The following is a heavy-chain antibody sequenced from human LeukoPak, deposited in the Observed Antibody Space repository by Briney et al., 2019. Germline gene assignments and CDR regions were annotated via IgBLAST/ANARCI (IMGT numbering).Heavy chain of an antibody. V-gene: IGHV1-69*05. CDR2: IIPIFGTA. J-gene: IGHJ4*02. CDR3: ARFYGDYSPFDY. Sequence: SVKVSCKASGGTFSSYAISWVRQAPGQGLEWMGGIIPIFGTANYAQKLQGRVTMTTDTSASTAYMELRSLRSDDTAVYYCARFYGDYSPFDYWGQGTLVTVS. D-gene: IGHD4-17*01. CDR1: GGTFSSYA.